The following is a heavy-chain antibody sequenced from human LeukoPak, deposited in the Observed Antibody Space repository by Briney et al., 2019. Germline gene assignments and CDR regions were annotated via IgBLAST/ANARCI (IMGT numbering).Heavy chain of an antibody. CDR2: IYYIRST. V-gene: IGHV4-59*08. CDR1: GGSISSYY. CDR3: ARRGIAAAGYDY. D-gene: IGHD6-13*01. J-gene: IGHJ4*02. Sequence: SETLSLTCTVSGGSISSYYWSWIRPPPGKGLEWIGYIYYIRSTNYNPSLKSRVTISVDTSKNQFSLKLRSVTAADTAVYYCARRGIAAAGYDYWGQGTLVTVSS.